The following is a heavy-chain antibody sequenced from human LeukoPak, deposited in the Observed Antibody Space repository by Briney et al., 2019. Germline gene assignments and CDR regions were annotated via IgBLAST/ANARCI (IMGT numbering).Heavy chain of an antibody. Sequence: QPGGSLRLSCAASGFTFRTSGMHWVRQAPGKGLEWVAIDGTNIYYTDSVKGRFTISRDNSKNTLYLQMNSLSGEDTAVYYCARDKDWYLDYWGQGTLVTVSS. CDR3: ARDKDWYLDY. CDR1: GFTFRTSG. CDR2: DGTNI. D-gene: IGHD3/OR15-3a*01. V-gene: IGHV3-33*01. J-gene: IGHJ4*02.